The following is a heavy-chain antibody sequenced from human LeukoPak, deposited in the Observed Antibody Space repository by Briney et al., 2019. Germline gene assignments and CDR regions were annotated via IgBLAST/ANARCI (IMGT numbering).Heavy chain of an antibody. V-gene: IGHV1-18*01. CDR2: ISAYNGNT. D-gene: IGHD3-3*01. CDR3: ARTPGFWRSTLTTRNWFDP. J-gene: IGHJ5*02. CDR1: GYTFTSYG. Sequence: GASVKVSCKASGYTFTSYGISWVRQAPGQGLEWMGWISAYNGNTNYAQKLQGRVTKTTDTSTSTAYMELRSLRSDDTAVYYCARTPGFWRSTLTTRNWFDPWGQGTLVTVSS.